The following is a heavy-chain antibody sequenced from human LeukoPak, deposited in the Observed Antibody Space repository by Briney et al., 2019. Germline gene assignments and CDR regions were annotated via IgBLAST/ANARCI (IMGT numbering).Heavy chain of an antibody. CDR2: INPNSGGT. V-gene: IGHV1-2*02. Sequence: GASVKVSCKASGYTFTGYYMHWVRQAPGQGLEWMGWINPNSGGTNYAQKFQGRVTMTRDTSISTAYMELSRLRSDDTAVYYCARDGAVAGTGYYYYMDVWGKGTTVTVSS. CDR3: ARDGAVAGTGYYYYMDV. CDR1: GYTFTGYY. J-gene: IGHJ6*03. D-gene: IGHD6-19*01.